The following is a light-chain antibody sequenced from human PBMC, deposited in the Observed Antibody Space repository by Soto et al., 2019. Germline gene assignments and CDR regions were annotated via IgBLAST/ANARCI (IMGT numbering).Light chain of an antibody. CDR1: QSVSRH. Sequence: EIVLTQSPATLSLSPGERATLSCRASQSVSRHLAWYQQKPGQAPRLLMYDASNRATGIPAKFSGSGSGTDFTLTISSLEPEDFAVYCCQQRSNWPGTVGQGTKVEIK. CDR3: QQRSNWPGT. CDR2: DAS. J-gene: IGKJ1*01. V-gene: IGKV3-11*01.